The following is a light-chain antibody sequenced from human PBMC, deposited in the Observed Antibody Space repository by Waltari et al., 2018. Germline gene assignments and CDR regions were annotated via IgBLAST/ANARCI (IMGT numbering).Light chain of an antibody. V-gene: IGKV2-28*01. CDR3: MQALQTPMYT. CDR2: LGS. Sequence: EIVMTQSSLSPPVTPRWPAAIPCRTSQRLLHSNVYNYLDWYLQKPGQSPQLLIYLGSNRASGVPDRFSGSGSGTDFTLKISRVEAEDVGVYYCMQALQTPMYTFGQGTKLEIK. J-gene: IGKJ2*01. CDR1: QRLLHSNVYNY.